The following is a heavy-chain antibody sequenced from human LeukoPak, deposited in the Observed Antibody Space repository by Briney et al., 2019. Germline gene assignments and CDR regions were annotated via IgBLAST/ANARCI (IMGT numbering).Heavy chain of an antibody. D-gene: IGHD1-7*01. CDR3: ARVGYNWNLWFGF. V-gene: IGHV4-38-2*02. CDR2: IFHSGNS. CDR1: GYSMSSGYY. Sequence: SETLSLTCTVSGYSMSSGYYWGWIRQPPGKGLQWIGSIFHSGNSYYNPSLKSRVTISVDTSKNQFSLKVNSVTAADTAVYYCARVGYNWNLWFGFWGQGTTVTVSS. J-gene: IGHJ3*01.